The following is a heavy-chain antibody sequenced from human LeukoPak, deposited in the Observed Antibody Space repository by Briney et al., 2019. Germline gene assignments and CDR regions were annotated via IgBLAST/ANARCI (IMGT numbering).Heavy chain of an antibody. V-gene: IGHV3-23*01. D-gene: IGHD5/OR15-5a*01. CDR2: ISGSGGST. J-gene: IGHJ4*02. CDR1: GFTFSSYA. Sequence: PGGSLRLSCAASGFTFSSYAMSWVRQAPGKGLEWVSAISGSGGSTYYADSVKGRFTISRDNSKNTLYLQMDSLRAEDTAVYYCAKTPTRGTLRLFFKYWGQGTLVTVSS. CDR3: AKTPTRGTLRLFFKY.